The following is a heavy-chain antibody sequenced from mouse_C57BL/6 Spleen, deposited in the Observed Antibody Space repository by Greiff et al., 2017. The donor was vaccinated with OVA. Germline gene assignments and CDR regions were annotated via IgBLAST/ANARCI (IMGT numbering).Heavy chain of an antibody. V-gene: IGHV7-1*01. CDR2: SRNKANDYTT. CDR3: ARDEAMDY. J-gene: IGHJ4*01. Sequence: EVKVVESGGGLVQSGRSLRLSCATSGFTFRDFYMAWVRQAPGQGLEWIAASRNKANDYTTEYSASVKGRFIVSRDTSQSILYLQMNALRAEDTAIYYCARDEAMDYWGQGTSVTVSS. CDR1: GFTFRDFY.